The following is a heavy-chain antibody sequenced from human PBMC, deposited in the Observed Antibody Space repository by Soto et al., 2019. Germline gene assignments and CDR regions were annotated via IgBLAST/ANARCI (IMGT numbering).Heavy chain of an antibody. D-gene: IGHD2-2*01. Sequence: EVQLLESGGGLVQPGGSLRLSCAASGFTFSSYAMSWVRQAPGKGLEWVSAISGSGGSTYYADSVKGRFTISRDNSKNTRYLQMNSLRGEDTGVYDGETVLYEGGVPVAGSSWFDHWGQGTLVTVSS. CDR2: ISGSGGST. J-gene: IGHJ5*02. CDR1: GFTFSSYA. CDR3: ETVLYEGGVPVAGSSWFDH. V-gene: IGHV3-23*01.